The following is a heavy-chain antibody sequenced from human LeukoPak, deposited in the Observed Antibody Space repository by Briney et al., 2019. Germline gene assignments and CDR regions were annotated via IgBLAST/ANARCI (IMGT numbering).Heavy chain of an antibody. CDR2: INHSGST. CDR1: GGSFSGYY. V-gene: IGHV4-34*01. Sequence: SETLSLTCAVYGGSFSGYYWSWIRQPPGKGLEWIGEINHSGSTNYNPSLKSRVTISVDTSKNQFSLKLSSVTAADTAVYYCVRSYYYDSYYFDYWGQGTLVTVSS. D-gene: IGHD3-22*01. CDR3: VRSYYYDSYYFDY. J-gene: IGHJ4*02.